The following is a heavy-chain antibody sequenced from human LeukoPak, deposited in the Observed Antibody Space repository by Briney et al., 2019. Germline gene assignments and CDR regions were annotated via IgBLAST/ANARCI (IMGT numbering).Heavy chain of an antibody. D-gene: IGHD3-3*01. CDR2: IWYDGSNK. Sequence: GRSLRLSCAASGFTFSGYGMHWVRQAPGKGLEWVAVIWYDGSNKYYADSVKGRFTISRDNSKNTLYLQMNSLRAEDTAVYYCARPGGVLEWLSYFDYWGQGTLVTVSS. V-gene: IGHV3-33*01. J-gene: IGHJ4*02. CDR1: GFTFSGYG. CDR3: ARPGGVLEWLSYFDY.